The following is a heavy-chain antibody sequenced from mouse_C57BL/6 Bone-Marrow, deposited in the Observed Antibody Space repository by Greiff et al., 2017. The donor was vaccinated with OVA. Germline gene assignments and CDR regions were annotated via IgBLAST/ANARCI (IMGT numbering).Heavy chain of an antibody. Sequence: VQLQQPGAELVKPGASVKLSCKASGYTFTSYWMHWVKQRPGRGLEWIGRIDPNSGGTKYNEKFKSKATLTVDKPSSTAYMQLSSLTSEDSAVYYCERRKSWRGPKKNFDVWGTGTTVTVSS. J-gene: IGHJ1*03. D-gene: IGHD1-3*01. CDR2: IDPNSGGT. CDR3: ERRKSWRGPKKNFDV. CDR1: GYTFTSYW. V-gene: IGHV1-72*01.